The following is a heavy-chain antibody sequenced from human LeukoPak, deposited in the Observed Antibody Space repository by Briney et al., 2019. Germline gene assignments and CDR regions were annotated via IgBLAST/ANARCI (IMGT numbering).Heavy chain of an antibody. J-gene: IGHJ5*02. Sequence: SETLSLTCTVSGGSISSSTYFWGWIRQPPGKGLEWIGTIYYSGSTYYNPSLKSRVTISVDSSKNQFSLRLSSVTAADAAVYYCARESLTWLQSRTSWFDPWGQGTLVTVSS. CDR3: ARESLTWLQSRTSWFDP. CDR2: IYYSGST. D-gene: IGHD5-24*01. CDR1: GGSISSSTYF. V-gene: IGHV4-39*07.